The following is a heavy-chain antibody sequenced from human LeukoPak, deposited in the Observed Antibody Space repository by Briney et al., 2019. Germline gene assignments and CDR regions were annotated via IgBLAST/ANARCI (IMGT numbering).Heavy chain of an antibody. V-gene: IGHV3-30-3*01. CDR2: ISYDGSNK. Sequence: EGSLRLSCAASGFTFSSYAMHWVRQAPGKGLEWVAVISYDGSNKYYADSVKGRFTISRDNSKNTLCLQMNSLRAEDTAVYYCAKGPGKVAGVLYYFDYWGQGTLVTVSS. CDR1: GFTFSSYA. D-gene: IGHD6-19*01. CDR3: AKGPGKVAGVLYYFDY. J-gene: IGHJ4*02.